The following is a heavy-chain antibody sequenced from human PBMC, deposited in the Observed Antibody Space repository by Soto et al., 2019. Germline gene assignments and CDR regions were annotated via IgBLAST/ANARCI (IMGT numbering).Heavy chain of an antibody. CDR1: GYTFATYD. V-gene: IGHV1-8*01. D-gene: IGHD2-21*01. CDR2: MNPNSGNT. J-gene: IGHJ5*01. Sequence: QVQLVQSGAEVKTPGASVKVSCKASGYTFATYDMNWVRQAPGQGLEWMGWMNPNSGNTGYAQKFQGRLTMTRDTALSVAHMELSSMRNEDTAVYYCARSDGYNFNWLDSWGQGTLDTVSA. CDR3: ARSDGYNFNWLDS.